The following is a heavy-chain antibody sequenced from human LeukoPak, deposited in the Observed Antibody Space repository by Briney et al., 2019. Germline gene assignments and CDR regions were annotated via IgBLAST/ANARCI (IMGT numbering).Heavy chain of an antibody. J-gene: IGHJ3*02. CDR3: ARMGDYYDSSGYRHDAFDI. D-gene: IGHD3-22*01. Sequence: SETLSLTCTVSGGSISYYYWNWIRQPPGKGLEWIGYIYSSGSTNYNPSLKSRVTISLDTSRNQFSLKLSSVTAADTAVYYCARMGDYYDSSGYRHDAFDIWGQGTMVTVSS. V-gene: IGHV4-59*01. CDR1: GGSISYYY. CDR2: IYSSGST.